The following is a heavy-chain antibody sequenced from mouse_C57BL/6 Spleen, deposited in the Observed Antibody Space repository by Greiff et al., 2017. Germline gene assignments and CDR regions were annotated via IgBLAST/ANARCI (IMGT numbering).Heavy chain of an antibody. CDR2: INPNNGGT. CDR3: ATGELRPWFAY. CDR1: GYTFTDYN. V-gene: IGHV1-18*01. D-gene: IGHD3-2*02. Sequence: EVMLVESGPELVKPGASVKIPCKASGYTFTDYNMDWVKQSHGKSLEWIGDINPNNGGTIYNQKFKGKATLTVDKSSSTAYMELRSLTSEDTAVYYCATGELRPWFAYWGQGTLVTVSA. J-gene: IGHJ3*01.